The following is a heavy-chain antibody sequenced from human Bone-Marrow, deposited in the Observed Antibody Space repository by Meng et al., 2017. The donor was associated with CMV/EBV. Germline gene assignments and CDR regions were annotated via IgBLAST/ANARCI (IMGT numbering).Heavy chain of an antibody. CDR1: GFTVSSYA. Sequence: LSGGASGFTVSSYAMHWVRQAPGKGLEWVAVISYDGSNKYYADSVKGRFTISRDNSKNTLYLQMNSLRAEDTAVYYCARDPGSGWYEYWGQGTLVTVSS. J-gene: IGHJ4*02. CDR3: ARDPGSGWYEY. CDR2: ISYDGSNK. V-gene: IGHV3-30-3*01. D-gene: IGHD6-19*01.